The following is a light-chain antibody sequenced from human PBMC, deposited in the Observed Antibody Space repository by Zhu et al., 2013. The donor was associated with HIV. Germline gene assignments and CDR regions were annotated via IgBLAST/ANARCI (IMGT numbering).Light chain of an antibody. J-gene: IGLJ1*01. CDR3: SSYTTSSTRV. CDR1: SSDVGAYDY. CDR2: EVS. V-gene: IGLV2-14*01. Sequence: QSALTQPASVSGSPGQSITISCTGTSSDVGAYDYVSWYQHHPGKAPKLMIYEVSNRPSGVSNRFSGTKSGDTASLTISGLQAEDEADYYCSSYTTSSTRVFGTGTKVT.